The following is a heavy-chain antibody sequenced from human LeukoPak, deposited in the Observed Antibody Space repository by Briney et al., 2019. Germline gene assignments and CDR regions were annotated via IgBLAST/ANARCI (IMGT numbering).Heavy chain of an antibody. J-gene: IGHJ4*02. V-gene: IGHV4-61*01. Sequence: SETLSLTCTVSGGSISSGSYYWSWIRQPPGKGLEWIGYIYYSGSTNYNPSLKSRVTISVDTSKNQFSLKLSSVTAADTAVYYCARGGYCSGGSCRFDYWGQGTLVTVSS. CDR1: GGSISSGSYY. D-gene: IGHD2-15*01. CDR2: IYYSGST. CDR3: ARGGYCSGGSCRFDY.